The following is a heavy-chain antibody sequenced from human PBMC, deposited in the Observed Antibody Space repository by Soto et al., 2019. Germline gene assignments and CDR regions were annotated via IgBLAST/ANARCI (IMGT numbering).Heavy chain of an antibody. CDR2: ISAHNDNT. CDR1: GYTFTSYG. D-gene: IGHD1-1*01. CDR3: ARGRYGDY. Sequence: QVHLVQSGAEVRKPGASVKVSSKGSGYTFTSYGIAWVRQAPGQGLEWMGWISAHNDNTNYAQKVQGRVTVTRDTSTSTAYMELRNLRSDDTAVYYCARGRYGDYWGQGALVTVSS. V-gene: IGHV1-18*01. J-gene: IGHJ4*02.